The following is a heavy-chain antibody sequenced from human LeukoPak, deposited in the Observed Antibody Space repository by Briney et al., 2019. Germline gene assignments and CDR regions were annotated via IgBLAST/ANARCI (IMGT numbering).Heavy chain of an antibody. CDR3: ARADKVGRYDFWSGYYQTNYFDY. V-gene: IGHV1-2*02. CDR1: GYTFTSYD. Sequence: ASVKVSCKASGYTFTSYDINWVRQAPGQGLEWMGWINPNSGGTNYAQKFQGRVTMTRDTSISTAYMELSRLRSDDTAVYYCARADKVGRYDFWSGYYQTNYFDYWGQGTLVTVSS. J-gene: IGHJ4*02. D-gene: IGHD3-3*01. CDR2: INPNSGGT.